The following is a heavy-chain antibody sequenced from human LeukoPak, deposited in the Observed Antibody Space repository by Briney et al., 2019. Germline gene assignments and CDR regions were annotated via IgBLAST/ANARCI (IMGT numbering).Heavy chain of an antibody. CDR1: GGTFSSYA. D-gene: IGHD5-18*01. CDR2: IIPILGIA. J-gene: IGHJ4*02. Sequence: SVKVSCKASGGTFSSYAISWVRQAPGQGLEWMGRIIPILGIANHAQKFQGRVTITADKSTSTAYMELSSLRSEDTAVYYCARVFGYSYGSRFDFDYWGQGTLVTVSS. V-gene: IGHV1-69*04. CDR3: ARVFGYSYGSRFDFDY.